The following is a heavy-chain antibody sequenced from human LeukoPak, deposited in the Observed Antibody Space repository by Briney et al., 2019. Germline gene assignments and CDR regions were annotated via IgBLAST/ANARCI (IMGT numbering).Heavy chain of an antibody. CDR1: GYSFTDYY. D-gene: IGHD1-26*01. CDR3: ARETRGGLLSGDAFDI. Sequence: GASVKVSCKASGYSFTDYYMHWVRQAPGQGLEWMGWLNPNSGVTKYAQKFQGRVIMARDTSISTAYMELSRLRSDDTAVYYCARETRGGLLSGDAFDIWGQGTMVTVSS. V-gene: IGHV1-2*02. J-gene: IGHJ3*02. CDR2: LNPNSGVT.